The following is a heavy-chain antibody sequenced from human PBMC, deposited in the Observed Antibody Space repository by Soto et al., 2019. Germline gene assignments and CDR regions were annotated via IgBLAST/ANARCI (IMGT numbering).Heavy chain of an antibody. V-gene: IGHV5-51*01. D-gene: IGHD6-13*01. CDR1: GYSFTTYW. CDR2: IYPGDSDT. Sequence: PGESLKISCKGSGYSFTTYWIGWVRQMPGKGLEWMGIIYPGDSDTRYSPSFQGQVTISADKSISTAYLQWSSLKASDTAMYYCARTAAAGKYYSGVDVWGQGTTVTVS. J-gene: IGHJ6*02. CDR3: ARTAAAGKYYSGVDV.